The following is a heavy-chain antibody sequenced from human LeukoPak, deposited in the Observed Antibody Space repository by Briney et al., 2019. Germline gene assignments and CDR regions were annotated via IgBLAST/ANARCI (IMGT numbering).Heavy chain of an antibody. CDR2: IYYSGST. J-gene: IGHJ6*02. D-gene: IGHD3-16*01. Sequence: PSETLSLTCTVSGGSISNYYWTWIRQPPGKGLEWIGYIYYSGSTNYNPSLKSRVTISVDTSKNQFSLKLSSVTAADTAVYYCARINYAGYYYGMDVWGQGTTVTVS. V-gene: IGHV4-59*01. CDR3: ARINYAGYYYGMDV. CDR1: GGSISNYY.